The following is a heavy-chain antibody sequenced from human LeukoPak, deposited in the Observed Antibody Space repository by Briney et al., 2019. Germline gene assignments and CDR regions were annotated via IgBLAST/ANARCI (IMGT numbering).Heavy chain of an antibody. CDR2: IISSSSTI. D-gene: IGHD4-17*01. Sequence: GGSLRLSCAASGFTFSSYSMNWVRQAPGKGLEWISYIISSSSTIYYADSVKGRFTISRDNAKNSLYLQMSSLRDEDTAVYYCARSTPAVTYNFDYWGQGTLVTVSS. J-gene: IGHJ4*02. V-gene: IGHV3-48*02. CDR1: GFTFSSYS. CDR3: ARSTPAVTYNFDY.